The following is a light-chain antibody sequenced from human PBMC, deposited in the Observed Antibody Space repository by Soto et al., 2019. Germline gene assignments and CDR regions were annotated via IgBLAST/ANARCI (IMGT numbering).Light chain of an antibody. CDR2: DVN. V-gene: IGLV2-8*01. CDR3: ISYAGSNNPA. J-gene: IGLJ2*01. Sequence: QSALTQPPSASGSPGQSVAISCSGTSSDVGGYNYVSWYQQHPGKAPKLMIYDVNKRPSGVPDRFSGSKSGNTASLTVSGLQAEDEADYYCISYAGSNNPAFGGGTKVTVL. CDR1: SSDVGGYNY.